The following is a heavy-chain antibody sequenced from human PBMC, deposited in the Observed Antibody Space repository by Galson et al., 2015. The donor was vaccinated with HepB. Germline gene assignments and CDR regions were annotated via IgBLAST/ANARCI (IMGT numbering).Heavy chain of an antibody. D-gene: IGHD6-19*01. V-gene: IGHV3-23*01. J-gene: IGHJ4*02. Sequence: SLRLSCAASGFTFSSYAMSWVRQAPGKGLEWVSAISGSGGSTYYADSVRGRFTISRDNSKNTLYLQMNSLRAEDTAVYYCAKAGGSSGWYFFSDYWGQGTLVTVSS. CDR1: GFTFSSYA. CDR3: AKAGGSSGWYFFSDY. CDR2: ISGSGGST.